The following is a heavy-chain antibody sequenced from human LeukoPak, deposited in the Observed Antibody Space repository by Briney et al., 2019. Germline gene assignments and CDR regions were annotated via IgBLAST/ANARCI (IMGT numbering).Heavy chain of an antibody. CDR3: ARQASPTNAYDFCSGYPDY. J-gene: IGHJ4*02. CDR2: VYPSGST. V-gene: IGHV4-38-2*02. CDR1: VFSISSGYY. D-gene: IGHD3-3*01. Sequence: SETLSLTCTVSVFSISSGYYWGWIRQPPGKGLEWIVSVYPSGSTYYNPSFKSRVTISVDTSKNQFSLKLSSVTAADTAVYYCARQASPTNAYDFCSGYPDYWGQGTLVTVSS.